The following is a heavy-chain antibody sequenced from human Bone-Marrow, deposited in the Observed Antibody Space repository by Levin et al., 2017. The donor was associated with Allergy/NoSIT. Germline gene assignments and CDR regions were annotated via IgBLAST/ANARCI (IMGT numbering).Heavy chain of an antibody. D-gene: IGHD2-8*01. CDR3: ARWTNGVQHSGLRGMDV. Sequence: GGSLRLSCAASGFTFSSYDMHWVRQATGKGLEWVSAIGTAGDTYYPGSVKGRFTISRENAKNSLYLQMNSLRAGDTAVYYCARWTNGVQHSGLRGMDVWGQGTTVTVSS. V-gene: IGHV3-13*01. CDR1: GFTFSSYD. CDR2: IGTAGDT. J-gene: IGHJ6*02.